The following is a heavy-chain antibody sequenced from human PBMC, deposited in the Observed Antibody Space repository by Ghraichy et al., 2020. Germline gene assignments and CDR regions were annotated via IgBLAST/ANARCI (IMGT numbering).Heavy chain of an antibody. CDR2: INQSGGA. V-gene: IGHV4-34*01. CDR3: ARVAYNLNSGRFDS. J-gene: IGHJ4*02. D-gene: IGHD1-14*01. Sequence: TLSLTCAIYGGSFSAYYWSWIRQPPGKGLEWIGEINQSGGANYNPSLASRVTISVDTSMDQFSLKLRSVTAADTAVYYCARVAYNLNSGRFDSWGQGTPVTVSS. CDR1: GGSFSAYY.